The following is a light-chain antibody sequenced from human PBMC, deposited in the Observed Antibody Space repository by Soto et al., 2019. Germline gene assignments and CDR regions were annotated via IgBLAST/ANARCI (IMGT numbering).Light chain of an antibody. CDR3: QQSDRAPLT. J-gene: IGKJ4*01. CDR1: QNINTY. V-gene: IGKV1-39*01. CDR2: AAS. Sequence: DIQMTQSPSSLSASIGERVTITCRASQNINTYLNWYQQKPGKAPNLLIFAASTLQGGVPSRFIGSGSRTEFTLTIDSLQPEDFATYYCQQSDRAPLTFGGGTKVEIK.